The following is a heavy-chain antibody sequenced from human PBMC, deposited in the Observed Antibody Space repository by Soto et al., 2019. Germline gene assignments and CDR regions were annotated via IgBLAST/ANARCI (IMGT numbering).Heavy chain of an antibody. D-gene: IGHD6-6*01. CDR2: LSGSGGDT. V-gene: IGHV3-23*01. J-gene: IGHJ3*02. Sequence: EVQLLESGGDLVQPGGSLRLSCVASGFTFSSYAMSWVRQAPGKGLEWVSTLSGSGGDTYYADSVNGRFTISRDKSKNTLYLQMDRLRVEDTAVYYCAKDEYSSSNDAFDIWGQGTMVTVSS. CDR1: GFTFSSYA. CDR3: AKDEYSSSNDAFDI.